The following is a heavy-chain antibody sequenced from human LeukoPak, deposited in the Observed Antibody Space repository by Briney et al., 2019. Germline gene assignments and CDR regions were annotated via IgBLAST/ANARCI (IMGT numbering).Heavy chain of an antibody. CDR1: GFTFSSYG. J-gene: IGHJ4*02. CDR3: ARAPNYDGDYGDY. Sequence: PGGSLRLSCAASGFTFSSYGMHWVRQAPGKGLEWVAVIWYDGSNKYYADSVKGRFTISRDNSKNTLYLQMNSLRAEDTAVYYCARAPNYDGDYGDYWGQGTLVTVSS. D-gene: IGHD4-17*01. V-gene: IGHV3-33*01. CDR2: IWYDGSNK.